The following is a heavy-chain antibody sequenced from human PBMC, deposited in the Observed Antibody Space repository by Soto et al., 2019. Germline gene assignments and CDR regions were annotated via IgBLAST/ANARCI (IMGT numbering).Heavy chain of an antibody. CDR3: ARGRASGSYYLLDY. CDR2: INPNSGNI. D-gene: IGHD3-10*01. J-gene: IGHJ4*02. V-gene: IGHV1-8*01. Sequence: SVKVSCKSSVNTFTSYDINLVRQATGHGLEWMGWINPNSGNIGYAQKFQGRVTMTRDTAIRTAYMEVRRLRSDDTAVYYCARGRASGSYYLLDYWGQGTLVTVYS. CDR1: VNTFTSYD.